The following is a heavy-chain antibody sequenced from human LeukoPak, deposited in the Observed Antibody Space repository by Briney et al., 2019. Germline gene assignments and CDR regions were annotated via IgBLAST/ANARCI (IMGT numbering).Heavy chain of an antibody. D-gene: IGHD6-19*01. V-gene: IGHV1-69*13. CDR3: ARAAIAVAGTGGYYYMDV. CDR1: GGTFSSYA. CDR2: ITPIVGTA. J-gene: IGHJ6*03. Sequence: SVKVSCKASGGTFSSYAISWVRQAPGQGLEWMGGITPIVGTANYAQKFQGRVTITADESTSTAYMELSSLRSEDTAVYYCARAAIAVAGTGGYYYMDVWGKGTTVTVSS.